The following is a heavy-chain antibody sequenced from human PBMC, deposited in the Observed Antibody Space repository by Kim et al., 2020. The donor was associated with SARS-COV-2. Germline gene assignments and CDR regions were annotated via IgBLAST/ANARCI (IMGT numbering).Heavy chain of an antibody. CDR1: GFTFSNAW. CDR2: IKSKTDGGTT. V-gene: IGHV3-15*01. D-gene: IGHD2-21*02. Sequence: GGSLRLSCAASGFTFSNAWMSWVRQAPGKGLEWVGRIKSKTDGGTTDYAAPVKGRFTISRDDSKNTLYLQMNSLKTEDTAVYYCTTDKGGTGDYGDVVTAILVPYYFDYWGQGTLVTVSS. CDR3: TTDKGGTGDYGDVVTAILVPYYFDY. J-gene: IGHJ4*02.